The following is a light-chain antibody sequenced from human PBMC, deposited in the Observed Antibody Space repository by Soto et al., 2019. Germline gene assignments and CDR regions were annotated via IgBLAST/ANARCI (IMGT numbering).Light chain of an antibody. Sequence: EIELTQSPGTLSLSPGERVTLSCRASQSVSSKYLVWYQQKPGQAPRLLIYGASSRATGVPDRFSGSGSGTDFTLTISRLEPEDFAVYYCQQYGSSVWTFGQGTKVEIK. CDR2: GAS. CDR1: QSVSSKY. CDR3: QQYGSSVWT. J-gene: IGKJ1*01. V-gene: IGKV3-20*01.